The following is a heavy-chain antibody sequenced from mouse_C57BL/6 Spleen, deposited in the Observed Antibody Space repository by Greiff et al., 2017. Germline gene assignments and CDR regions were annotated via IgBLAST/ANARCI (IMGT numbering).Heavy chain of an antibody. V-gene: IGHV5-17*01. CDR3: ARVQAEAWFAY. CDR1: GFTFSDYG. J-gene: IGHJ3*01. D-gene: IGHD3-2*02. Sequence: EVKLVESGGGLVKPGGSLKLSCAASGFTFSDYGMHWVRQAPEKGLEWVAYISSGSSTIYYADTVKGRFTISRDNAKNTLFLQMTSLRSEDTAMYYCARVQAEAWFAYWGQGTLVTVSA. CDR2: ISSGSSTI.